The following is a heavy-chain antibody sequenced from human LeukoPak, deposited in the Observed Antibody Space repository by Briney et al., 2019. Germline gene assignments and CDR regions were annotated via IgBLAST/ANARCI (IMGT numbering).Heavy chain of an antibody. J-gene: IGHJ6*04. V-gene: IGHV5-51*01. D-gene: IGHD4-17*01. CDR1: GYSFTSYW. CDR3: ARHPDYGDYGMDA. Sequence: GESLKISFKGSGYSFTSYWIGWVRPMPGKGLEWMGIIYPGDSDTRYSPSFQGQVTISADKSISTAYLQWSSLKASDTAMYYCARHPDYGDYGMDAWDKGTTVTVSS. CDR2: IYPGDSDT.